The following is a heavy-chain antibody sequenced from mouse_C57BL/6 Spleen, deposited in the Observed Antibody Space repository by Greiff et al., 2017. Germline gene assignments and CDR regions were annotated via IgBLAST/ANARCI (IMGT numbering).Heavy chain of an antibody. Sequence: QVQLQQPGAELVRPGSSVKLSCKASGYTFTSYWMHWVKQRPIQGLEWIGNIDPSDSDTHYNQKFKDKATLTVDKSSSTAYMQLSSLTSEDSAVYYCARESNYVYFDYWGQGTTLTVSS. CDR2: IDPSDSDT. CDR3: ARESNYVYFDY. CDR1: GYTFTSYW. D-gene: IGHD2-5*01. J-gene: IGHJ2*01. V-gene: IGHV1-52*01.